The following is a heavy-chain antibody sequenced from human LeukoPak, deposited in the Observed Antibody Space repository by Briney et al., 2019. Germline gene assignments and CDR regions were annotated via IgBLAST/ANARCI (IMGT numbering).Heavy chain of an antibody. J-gene: IGHJ6*02. CDR3: ASKHYYYDSSGYGSGGMDV. CDR2: IYSGGST. D-gene: IGHD3-22*01. CDR1: GFTVSSNY. Sequence: QPGGSLRLSCAASGFTVSSNYMSWVRPAPGKGLEWVSVIYSGGSTYYADSVKGRFTISRDNSKNTLYLQMNSLRAEDTAVYYCASKHYYYDSSGYGSGGMDVWGQGTTVTVSS. V-gene: IGHV3-66*01.